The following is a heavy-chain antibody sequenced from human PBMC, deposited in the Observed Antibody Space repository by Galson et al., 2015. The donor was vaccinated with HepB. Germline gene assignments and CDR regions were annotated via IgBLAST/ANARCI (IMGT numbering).Heavy chain of an antibody. CDR3: ARDLGGCSSTSCYTLDV. D-gene: IGHD2-2*02. J-gene: IGHJ6*02. CDR1: GFTVSSNY. Sequence: SLRLSCAASGFTVSSNYMSWVRQAPGKGLEWVSVIYSGGSTYYADSVKGRFTISRHNSKNTLYLQMNSLRAEDTAVYYCARDLGGCSSTSCYTLDVWGQGTTVTVSS. V-gene: IGHV3-53*04. CDR2: IYSGGST.